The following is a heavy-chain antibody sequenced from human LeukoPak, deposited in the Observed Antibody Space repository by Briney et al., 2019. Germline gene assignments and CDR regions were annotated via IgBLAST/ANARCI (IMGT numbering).Heavy chain of an antibody. Sequence: SVKVSCKASGGTFSSYAISWVRQAPGQGLEWMGRIIPIFGTANYAQKFQGRVTITTDESTSTAYMELSSLRSEDTAVYYCARSDYDILTGLDPWGQGTLVTVSS. CDR2: IIPIFGTA. CDR3: ARSDYDILTGLDP. D-gene: IGHD3-9*01. CDR1: GGTFSSYA. V-gene: IGHV1-69*05. J-gene: IGHJ5*02.